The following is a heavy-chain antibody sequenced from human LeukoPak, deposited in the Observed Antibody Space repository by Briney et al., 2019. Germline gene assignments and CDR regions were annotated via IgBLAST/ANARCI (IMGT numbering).Heavy chain of an antibody. Sequence: GASVKVSCKASGYTFTSSDINWVRQATGQGLEWMGWINPNSGGTNYAQKFQGRVTMTRDTSISTAYMELSRLRSDDTAVYYCARDRSGYDYSAFDIWGQGTMVTVSS. CDR3: ARDRSGYDYSAFDI. D-gene: IGHD5-12*01. CDR2: INPNSGGT. CDR1: GYTFTSSD. V-gene: IGHV1-2*02. J-gene: IGHJ3*02.